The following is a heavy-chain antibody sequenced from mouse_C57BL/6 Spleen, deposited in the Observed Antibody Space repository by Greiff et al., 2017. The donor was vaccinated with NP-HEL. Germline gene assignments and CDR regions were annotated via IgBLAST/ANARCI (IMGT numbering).Heavy chain of an antibody. D-gene: IGHD2-1*01. CDR2: IYPGNSDT. V-gene: IGHV1-5*01. CDR3: TRGNYYGNRWFAY. J-gene: IGHJ3*01. Sequence: VQLQQSGTVLARPGASVKMSCKTSGYTFTSYWMHWVKQRPGQGLEWIGAIYPGNSDTSYNQKFKGKAKLTAVTSASTAYMELSSLTNEDSAVYYCTRGNYYGNRWFAYWGQGTLVTVSA. CDR1: GYTFTSYW.